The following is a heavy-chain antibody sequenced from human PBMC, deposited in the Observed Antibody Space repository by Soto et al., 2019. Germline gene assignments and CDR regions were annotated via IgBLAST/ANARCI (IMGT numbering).Heavy chain of an antibody. CDR3: ARGAYGGIDY. CDR2: THHSGNI. CDR1: GESISSGSYY. D-gene: IGHD4-17*01. J-gene: IGHJ4*02. V-gene: IGHV4-39*01. Sequence: SETLSLTCTFSGESISSGSYYWGWIRQPPGKGLEWIGNTHHSGNIYYNPSPKSRVTIFVDTSKNQFSLKLSSVTAADTAVYFCARGAYGGIDYWGQGTLVTVSS.